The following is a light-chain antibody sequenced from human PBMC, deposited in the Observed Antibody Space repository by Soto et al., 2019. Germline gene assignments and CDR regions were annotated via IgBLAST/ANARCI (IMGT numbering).Light chain of an antibody. CDR2: EVS. V-gene: IGLV2-14*01. CDR1: SSDVGRYNY. J-gene: IGLJ3*02. CDR3: TSYTSSSSAV. Sequence: QSALTQPASVSGSPGQSITISCTGTSSDVGRYNYVSWYQQHPGKAPKLMIYEVSNRPSGVSNRFSGFKSGNTASLTISGLQAEDEADYYCTSYTSSSSAVFGGGTKLTVL.